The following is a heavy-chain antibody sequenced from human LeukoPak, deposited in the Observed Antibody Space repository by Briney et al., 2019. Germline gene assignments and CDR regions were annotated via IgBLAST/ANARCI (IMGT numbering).Heavy chain of an antibody. CDR3: ARAGEPSTFGY. Sequence: SETLSLTCTVSGGSISSDNYFWSWIRQHPGKGLEWLGYIYHSGSAYYNPSLKSRLTISVDTSKNQFSLKLNSVIAADTAVYYCARAGEPSTFGYWGQGTLVTVSS. J-gene: IGHJ4*02. D-gene: IGHD4-17*01. V-gene: IGHV4-31*03. CDR2: IYHSGSA. CDR1: GGSISSDNYF.